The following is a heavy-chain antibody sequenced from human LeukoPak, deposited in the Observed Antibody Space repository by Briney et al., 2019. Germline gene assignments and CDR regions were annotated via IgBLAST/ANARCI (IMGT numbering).Heavy chain of an antibody. J-gene: IGHJ4*02. CDR3: ASSESYDILTGYYTFDY. V-gene: IGHV5-51*01. CDR2: IYPGDSDT. Sequence: GESLKISCKGSGYRFTSYWIGWVRQMPGKGLEWMGIIYPGDSDTRYSPSFQGQVTISADKSISTAYLQWSSLKASDTAMYYCASSESYDILTGYYTFDYWGQETLVTVSS. CDR1: GYRFTSYW. D-gene: IGHD3-9*01.